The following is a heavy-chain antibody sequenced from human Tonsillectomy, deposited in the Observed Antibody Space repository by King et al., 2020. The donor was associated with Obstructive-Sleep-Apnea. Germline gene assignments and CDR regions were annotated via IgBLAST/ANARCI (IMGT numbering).Heavy chain of an antibody. Sequence: TLKESGPTLVKPTQTLTLTCTFSGFSLSTSGVGVGWIRQPPGKALEWLALIYWDDDKRYSPSLKSRLTITKDTSKNQVVLTMTNMDPVDTATYYCAHSYWIYYYGSGGYYTGRGWFDPWGQGTLVTVSS. CDR2: IYWDDDK. V-gene: IGHV2-5*02. CDR1: GFSLSTSGVG. CDR3: AHSYWIYYYGSGGYYTGRGWFDP. J-gene: IGHJ5*02. D-gene: IGHD3-10*01.